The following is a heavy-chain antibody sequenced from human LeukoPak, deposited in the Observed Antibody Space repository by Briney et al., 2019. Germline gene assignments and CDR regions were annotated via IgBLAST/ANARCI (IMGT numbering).Heavy chain of an antibody. J-gene: IGHJ4*02. CDR2: ISSSCLSI. CDR3: ARCPRWAHFDY. D-gene: IGHD4-23*01. CDR1: GFTFSSYE. Sequence: SGGSLRLSCAGSGFTFSSYEMNWVRQGPGKGVECVSYISSSCLSIYYALSVKGRFTVSRDNAKNSLYLQMNSLRAEDTAVYYCARCPRWAHFDYWGQGTLVTVSS. V-gene: IGHV3-48*03.